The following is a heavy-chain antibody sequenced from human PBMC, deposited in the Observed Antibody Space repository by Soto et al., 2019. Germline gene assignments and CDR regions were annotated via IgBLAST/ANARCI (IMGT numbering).Heavy chain of an antibody. CDR3: ARDNTSGYYYYYYGMDV. CDR2: IDPSDSYT. V-gene: IGHV5-10-1*01. D-gene: IGHD1-26*01. CDR1: GYSFTSYW. J-gene: IGHJ6*02. Sequence: GESLKISCKCSGYSFTSYWISWVRQMPGKGLEWMGRIDPSDSYTNYSPSFQGHVTISADKSISTAYLQWSSLKASDTAMYYCARDNTSGYYYYYYGMDVWGQGTTVTVSS.